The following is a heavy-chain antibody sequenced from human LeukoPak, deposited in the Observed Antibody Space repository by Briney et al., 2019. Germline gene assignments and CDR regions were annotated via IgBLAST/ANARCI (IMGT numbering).Heavy chain of an antibody. D-gene: IGHD2-21*02. V-gene: IGHV3-7*01. Sequence: PGGSLRLSCAASGFTFSSYSMNWVRQAPGKGLEWVANIKEDGSEKYYVDSVKGRFTISRDNAKNSLSLQVNSLSAEDTAVYYCARSRGGYYEDYWGQGTLVTVSS. CDR3: ARSRGGYYEDY. CDR2: IKEDGSEK. CDR1: GFTFSSYS. J-gene: IGHJ4*02.